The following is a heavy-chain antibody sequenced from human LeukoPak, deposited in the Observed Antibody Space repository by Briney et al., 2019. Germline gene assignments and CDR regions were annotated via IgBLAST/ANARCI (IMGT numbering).Heavy chain of an antibody. Sequence: PSETLSLTCTVSGGSISSYYWSWIRQPPGKGLEWIGYIYYSGSTNYNPSLKSRVTISVDTSKNQFSLKLSSVTAADTAVYYCARVSRGVAVVAATVSWYFDLWGRGTLVTVSS. J-gene: IGHJ2*01. CDR2: IYYSGST. CDR3: ARVSRGVAVVAATVSWYFDL. CDR1: GGSISSYY. D-gene: IGHD2-15*01. V-gene: IGHV4-59*08.